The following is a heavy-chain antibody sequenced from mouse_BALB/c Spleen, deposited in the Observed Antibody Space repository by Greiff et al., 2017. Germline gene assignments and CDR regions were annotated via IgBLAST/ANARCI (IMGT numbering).Heavy chain of an antibody. J-gene: IGHJ2*01. D-gene: IGHD1-1*01. Sequence: EVKLQESGPELVKPGASVKISCKASGYSFTGYFMNWVMQSHGKSLEWIGRINPYNGDTFYNQKFKGKATLTVDKSSSTAHMELRSLASEDSAVYYCAREPYYYGSSWYYFDYWGQGTTLTVSS. CDR3: AREPYYYGSSWYYFDY. V-gene: IGHV1-20*02. CDR2: INPYNGDT. CDR1: GYSFTGYF.